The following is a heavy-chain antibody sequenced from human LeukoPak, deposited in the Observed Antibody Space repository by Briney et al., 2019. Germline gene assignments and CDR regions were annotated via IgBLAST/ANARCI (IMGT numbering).Heavy chain of an antibody. Sequence: SETLSLTCTVSSGSVSNSHYCWAWVRQPPGKGLEWLGSIFYSGNTHYNPSLKSPVTISIDTSKNQFSLKVSSVTAADTAVYYCARVGSSSWRDAFDIWGQGTIVTVSS. CDR3: ARVGSSSWRDAFDI. V-gene: IGHV4-39*07. J-gene: IGHJ3*02. CDR2: IFYSGNT. CDR1: SGSVSNSHYC. D-gene: IGHD6-13*01.